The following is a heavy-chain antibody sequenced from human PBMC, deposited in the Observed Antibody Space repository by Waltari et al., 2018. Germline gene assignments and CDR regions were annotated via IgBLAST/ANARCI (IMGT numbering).Heavy chain of an antibody. J-gene: IGHJ6*03. CDR3: AKDPPFDYYDSSGYGFYMDV. CDR1: GFTFSSYA. D-gene: IGHD3-22*01. V-gene: IGHV3-23*03. Sequence: EVQLLESGGGLVQPGGSLRLSCAASGFTFSSYAMSWVRQAPGKGLEWVSVIYSGGSTYYADSVKGRFTISRDNSKNTLYLQMNSLRAEDTAVYYCAKDPPFDYYDSSGYGFYMDVWGKGTTVTVSS. CDR2: IYSGGST.